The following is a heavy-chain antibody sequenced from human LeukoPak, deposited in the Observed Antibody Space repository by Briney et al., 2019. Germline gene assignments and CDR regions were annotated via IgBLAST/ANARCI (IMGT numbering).Heavy chain of an antibody. Sequence: GGSLRLSCAASGFTFTSYSMSWVRQAPGKGLEWVSGTSDRGDYTYYADSVKGRFTISRDSSKNTLLLQMNSLRAEDTALYFCARKAQYNGHYPLDYWGQGTLVTVSS. D-gene: IGHD1-7*01. V-gene: IGHV3-23*01. CDR3: ARKAQYNGHYPLDY. J-gene: IGHJ4*02. CDR2: TSDRGDYT. CDR1: GFTFTSYS.